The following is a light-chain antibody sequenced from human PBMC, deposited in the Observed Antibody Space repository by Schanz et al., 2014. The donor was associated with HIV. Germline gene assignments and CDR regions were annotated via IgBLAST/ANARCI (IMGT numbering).Light chain of an antibody. J-gene: IGLJ2*01. CDR1: SSDVGGYNY. V-gene: IGLV2-14*03. CDR2: DVS. Sequence: QSALTQPASVSGSPGQSITIPCTGTSSDVGGYNYVSWYQQHPGKAPKLMIYDVSNRPSGVSNRFSGSKSGNTASLTISGLQAEDEADYYCSSHAGRSSFVVFGGGTKLTVL. CDR3: SSHAGRSSFVV.